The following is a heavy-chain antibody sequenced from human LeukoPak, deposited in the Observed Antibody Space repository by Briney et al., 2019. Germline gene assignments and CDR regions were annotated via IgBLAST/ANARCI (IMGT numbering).Heavy chain of an antibody. CDR3: AGVNYWNYPF. J-gene: IGHJ4*02. Sequence: PGGSLRLSCAASGFTFSSYEMNWVRQAPGKGLEWVSYISSSGSTIYYADSVKGRFTISRDNAKNSLYLQMNSLRAEDTAVYYCAGVNYWNYPFWGQGTLVTVSS. V-gene: IGHV3-48*03. D-gene: IGHD1-7*01. CDR1: GFTFSSYE. CDR2: ISSSGSTI.